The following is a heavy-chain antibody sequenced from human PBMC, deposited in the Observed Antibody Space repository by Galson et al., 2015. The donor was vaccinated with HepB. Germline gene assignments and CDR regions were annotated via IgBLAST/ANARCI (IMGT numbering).Heavy chain of an antibody. D-gene: IGHD2-8*01. J-gene: IGHJ4*02. Sequence: SLRLSCAASGFTFSTYAMHWVRQTPGKGLEWVAVTSHDGNNKDYAESVRGRFTISRDNSKNTVDLQMNSLRPEDTAVYYCARAPAYCTSDKCSFDYWGQGTLVTVSS. CDR2: TSHDGNNK. V-gene: IGHV3-30*04. CDR1: GFTFSTYA. CDR3: ARAPAYCTSDKCSFDY.